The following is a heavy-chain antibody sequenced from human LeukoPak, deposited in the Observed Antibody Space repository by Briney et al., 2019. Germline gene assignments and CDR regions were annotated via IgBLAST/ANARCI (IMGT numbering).Heavy chain of an antibody. D-gene: IGHD6-19*01. Sequence: PSETLSLTCAVYGGSFSGYYWSWIRQPPGKGLEWIGEINHSGSTNYNPSLKSRVTISVDTSKNQFSLKLGSVTAADTAVYYCARGGSSGWYFNLRGLNYWGQGTLVTVSS. J-gene: IGHJ4*02. V-gene: IGHV4-34*01. CDR1: GGSFSGYY. CDR3: ARGGSSGWYFNLRGLNY. CDR2: INHSGST.